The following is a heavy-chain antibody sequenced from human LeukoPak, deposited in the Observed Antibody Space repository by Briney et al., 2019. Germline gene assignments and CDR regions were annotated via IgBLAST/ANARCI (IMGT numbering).Heavy chain of an antibody. V-gene: IGHV4-39*07. D-gene: IGHD3-10*01. Sequence: PSETLSLTCTVSGGSIYSSNFYWGWIRQPPGKGLEWIGSIYYSGITYYNPSLKSRVTISVDTSKNQFSLKLSSVTAADTAVYYCARLRKGSGSYYRGCYFDYWGQGTLVTVSS. CDR3: ARLRKGSGSYYRGCYFDY. CDR1: GGSIYSSNFY. J-gene: IGHJ4*02. CDR2: IYYSGIT.